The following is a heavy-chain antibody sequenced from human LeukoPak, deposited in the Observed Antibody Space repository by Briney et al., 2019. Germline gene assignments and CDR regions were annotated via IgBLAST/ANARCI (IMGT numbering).Heavy chain of an antibody. J-gene: IGHJ4*02. D-gene: IGHD3-10*01. CDR3: ARVPLIWFGESGYFDY. Sequence: SGTLSLTCAVSGGSISTSNWWTWVRQPPWKGLEWIGEIYHSGSTNYNPSLKSRVTISVDKSKNQFSLKVTSVTAADTAVYYCARVPLIWFGESGYFDYWGQGTLVTVSS. V-gene: IGHV4-4*02. CDR1: GGSISTSNW. CDR2: IYHSGST.